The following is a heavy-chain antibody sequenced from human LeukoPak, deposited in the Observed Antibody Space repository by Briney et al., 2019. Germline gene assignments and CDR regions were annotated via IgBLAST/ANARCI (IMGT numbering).Heavy chain of an antibody. J-gene: IGHJ6*03. CDR2: IIPIFGTA. Sequence: SVKVSCKASGGTFSSYAISWVRQAPGQGLEWMGRIIPIFGTANYAQKFQGRVTITTDESTSTAYMELSSLSSEDTAVYYCARGVVVVPAAMPGYYYYYMDVWGKGTTVTVSS. CDR3: ARGVVVVPAAMPGYYYYYMDV. V-gene: IGHV1-69*05. CDR1: GGTFSSYA. D-gene: IGHD2-2*01.